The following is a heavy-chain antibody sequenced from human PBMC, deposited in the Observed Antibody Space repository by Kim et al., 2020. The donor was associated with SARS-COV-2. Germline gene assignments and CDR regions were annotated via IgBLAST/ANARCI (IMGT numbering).Heavy chain of an antibody. Sequence: SETLSLTCTFSGGSISSGSYYWDWIRQPPGKGLEWIGSIYYSGSTYYNPSLKSRVTISVDTSKNQFSLKLTSVTAADTAVYYCARRPPGYCSSTSCSFGWFDPWGQGTLVTVSS. V-gene: IGHV4-39*01. J-gene: IGHJ5*02. CDR2: IYYSGST. D-gene: IGHD2-2*03. CDR1: GGSISSGSYY. CDR3: ARRPPGYCSSTSCSFGWFDP.